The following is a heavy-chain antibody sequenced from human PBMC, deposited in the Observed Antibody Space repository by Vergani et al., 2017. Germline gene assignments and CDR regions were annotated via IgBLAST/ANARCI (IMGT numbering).Heavy chain of an antibody. Sequence: QVQLQESGPGLVKPSQTLSLTCTVSGGSISSGGYYWSWLHQHPGKGLEWIGEIYHSGTTNYNPSLQSRVTISVDKSKNQFSLKLSSVTAADTAVYYCARVGVRVAYWGQGTLVTVSS. J-gene: IGHJ4*02. V-gene: IGHV4-31*03. CDR3: ARVGVRVAY. CDR2: IYHSGTT. CDR1: GGSISSGGYY. D-gene: IGHD3-10*01.